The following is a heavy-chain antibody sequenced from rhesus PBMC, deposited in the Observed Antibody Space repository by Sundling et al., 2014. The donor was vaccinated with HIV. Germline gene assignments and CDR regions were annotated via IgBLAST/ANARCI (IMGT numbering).Heavy chain of an antibody. CDR1: GFTFSSYG. D-gene: IGHD4-29*01. J-gene: IGHJ1*01. Sequence: EVQLVETGGGLVQPGGSLKLSCAASGFTFSSYGMSWVRQAPGKGLEWVAVISYDGRKKYYGDSVKDRVTISRANSINMVSLQMNNLKLEDTAVYYCASGQLGSSYVFAEYFEFWGQGALVTVSS. CDR2: ISYDGRKK. V-gene: IGHV3-54*01. CDR3: ASGQLGSSYVFAEYFEF.